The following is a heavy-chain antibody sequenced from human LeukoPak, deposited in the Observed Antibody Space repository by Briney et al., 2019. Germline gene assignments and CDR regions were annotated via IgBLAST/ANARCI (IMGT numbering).Heavy chain of an antibody. V-gene: IGHV3-7*01. CDR1: GVTFSSYW. CDR3: ARDGDLGYCSSTSCSPGDWFDP. CDR2: IKQDGSEK. D-gene: IGHD2-2*01. J-gene: IGHJ5*02. Sequence: GGSLRLSCAASGVTFSSYWMSWVRQAPGKGLEWVANIKQDGSEKYYVDSVKGRFTISRDNAKNSLYLQMNSLRAEDTAVYYCARDGDLGYCSSTSCSPGDWFDPWGQGTLVTVSS.